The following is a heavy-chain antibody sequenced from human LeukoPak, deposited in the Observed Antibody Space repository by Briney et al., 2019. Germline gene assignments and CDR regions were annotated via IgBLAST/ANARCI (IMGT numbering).Heavy chain of an antibody. CDR2: IYSGGGT. J-gene: IGHJ4*02. CDR1: GLSVSSNH. CDR3: ATPGQWPVYFDY. V-gene: IGHV3-53*01. Sequence: GGSLRLSCAASGLSVSSNHMSWVRQAPGKGLERVSLIYSGGGTHYADSVKGRFTISRDNSKNTLFLQMNSLRADDTAVYYCATPGQWPVYFDYWGPGTLVTVSS. D-gene: IGHD6-19*01.